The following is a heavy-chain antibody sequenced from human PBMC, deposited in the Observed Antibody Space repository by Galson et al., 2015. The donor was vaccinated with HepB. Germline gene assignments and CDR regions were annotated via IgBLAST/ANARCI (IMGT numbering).Heavy chain of an antibody. CDR3: AREMGGRPGPAVAGTYYYYGMDV. D-gene: IGHD6-19*01. V-gene: IGHV1-3*01. CDR1: GYTFTSYA. J-gene: IGHJ6*02. Sequence: SVKVSCKASGYTFTSYAMHWVRQAPGQRLEWMGWINAGNGNTKYSQKFQGRVTITRDTSASTAYMELSSLRSEDTAVYYCAREMGGRPGPAVAGTYYYYGMDVWGQGTTVTVSS. CDR2: INAGNGNT.